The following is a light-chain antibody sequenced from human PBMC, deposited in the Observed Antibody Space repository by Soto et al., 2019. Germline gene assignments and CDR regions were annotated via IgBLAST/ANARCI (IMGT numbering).Light chain of an antibody. CDR2: GNS. J-gene: IGLJ3*02. CDR3: QSYDSSLSVGV. V-gene: IGLV1-40*01. CDR1: SSNIGAGYD. Sequence: QSVLTQPPSVSGAPGQRVTISCTGSSSNIGAGYDVHWYQQLPGTAPKLLIYGNSNRPSGVPDRFSGSKSGTSASLAITGLLAEDEADYYCQSYDSSLSVGVFGGGTKLTVL.